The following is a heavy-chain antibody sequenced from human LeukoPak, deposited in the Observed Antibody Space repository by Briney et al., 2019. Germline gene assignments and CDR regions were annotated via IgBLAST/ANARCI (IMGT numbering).Heavy chain of an antibody. V-gene: IGHV1-69*06. CDR2: IIPIFGTA. CDR3: ASNFPYYYDSSGSVTYMDV. Sequence: SVKVSCKASGGTFSSYAISWVRQAPGQGLEWMGGIIPIFGTANYAQKFQGRVTITADKSTSTAYMELSSLRSEDTAVYYCASNFPYYYDSSGSVTYMDVWGKGTTVTVSS. D-gene: IGHD3-22*01. J-gene: IGHJ6*03. CDR1: GGTFSSYA.